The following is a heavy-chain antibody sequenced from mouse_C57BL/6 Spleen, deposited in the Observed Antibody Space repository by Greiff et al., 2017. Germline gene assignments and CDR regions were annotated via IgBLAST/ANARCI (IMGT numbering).Heavy chain of an antibody. Sequence: QVQLQQPGAELVKPGASVKLSCKASGYTFTRYWMQWVKQRPGQGLDWIVELDPSDSYTNYNHKFKGKATLTVDTSSSTAYMQLSSLTSEDSAVYYGARRGAAQATHYFDYWGQGTTLTVSS. D-gene: IGHD3-2*02. CDR1: GYTFTRYW. CDR3: ARRGAAQATHYFDY. J-gene: IGHJ2*01. CDR2: LDPSDSYT. V-gene: IGHV1-50*01.